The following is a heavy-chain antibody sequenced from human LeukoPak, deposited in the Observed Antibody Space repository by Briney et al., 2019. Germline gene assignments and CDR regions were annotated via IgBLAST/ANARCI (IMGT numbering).Heavy chain of an antibody. CDR1: GFTFRSYW. CDR3: ARIISGIYYGDAFDV. J-gene: IGHJ3*01. Sequence: GGSLRLSCAASGFTFRSYWMTWVRQAPGKGLEWVANIEEDGSQKYYVDSVQGRFTISRDNAKNSLYLHMDSLRAEDRAVYYCARIISGIYYGDAFDVWGQGTIVTVSS. V-gene: IGHV3-7*01. D-gene: IGHD1-26*01. CDR2: IEEDGSQK.